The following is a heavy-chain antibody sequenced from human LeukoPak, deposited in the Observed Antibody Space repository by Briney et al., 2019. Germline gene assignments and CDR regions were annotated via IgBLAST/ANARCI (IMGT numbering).Heavy chain of an antibody. CDR2: INPNRGGT. J-gene: IGHJ4*02. Sequence: GASVKVSCKASGYTFTGYYMHWVRQAPGQGLEWMGRINPNRGGTNYAQKFQGRVTMTRDTSISTAYMELSRLRSDDTAVYYCARGPGPYGGNGEFDYWGQGTLVTVSS. CDR1: GYTFTGYY. D-gene: IGHD4-23*01. V-gene: IGHV1-2*06. CDR3: ARGPGPYGGNGEFDY.